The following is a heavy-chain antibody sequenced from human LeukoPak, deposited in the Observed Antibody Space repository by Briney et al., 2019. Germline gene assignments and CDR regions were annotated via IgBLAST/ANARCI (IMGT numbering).Heavy chain of an antibody. V-gene: IGHV3-64*01. D-gene: IGHD6-19*01. Sequence: GGSLRLSCAAYGFTFSNHGMDWVRQAPGKGLEFVSAISRNGRNTYYGNSVKGRFTISRDISKNTLHLQMGSLRPEDMAVYYCARVDSGSACASWGQGILVTVSS. CDR2: ISRNGRNT. CDR3: ARVDSGSACAS. J-gene: IGHJ1*01. CDR1: GFTFSNHG.